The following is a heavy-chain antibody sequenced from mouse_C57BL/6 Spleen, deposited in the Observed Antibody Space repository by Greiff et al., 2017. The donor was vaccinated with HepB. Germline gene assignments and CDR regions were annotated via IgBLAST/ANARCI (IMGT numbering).Heavy chain of an antibody. V-gene: IGHV5-17*01. CDR3: AISTVVANYFDY. CDR2: ISSGSSTI. D-gene: IGHD1-1*01. Sequence: EVQVVESGGGLVKPGGSLKLSCAASGFTFSDYGMHWVRQAPEKGLEWVAYISSGSSTIYYADTVKGRFTISRDNAKNTLFLQMTSLRSEDTAMYYCAISTVVANYFDYWGQGTTLTVSS. CDR1: GFTFSDYG. J-gene: IGHJ2*01.